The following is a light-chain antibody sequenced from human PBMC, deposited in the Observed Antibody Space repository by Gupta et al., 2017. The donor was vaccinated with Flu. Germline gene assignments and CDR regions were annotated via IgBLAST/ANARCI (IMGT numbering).Light chain of an antibody. CDR2: EVT. Sequence: QPALTQPASVSGPPGQSITISCTGTSSDVGGYNYVSWYQQHPGKAPKLMIYEVTDRPSGVSNRFSGSRSGNTASLTISGLQAEDEADYFCASYTTTSAWVFGGGTKLTVL. V-gene: IGLV2-14*01. J-gene: IGLJ3*02. CDR3: ASYTTTSAWV. CDR1: SSDVGGYNY.